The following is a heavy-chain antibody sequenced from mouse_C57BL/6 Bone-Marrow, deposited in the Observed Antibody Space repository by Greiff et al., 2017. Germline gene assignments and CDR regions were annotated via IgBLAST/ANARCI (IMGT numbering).Heavy chain of an antibody. CDR3: ARERLLPWDY. D-gene: IGHD2-3*01. CDR2: IDPSDSYT. CDR1: GYTFTSYW. V-gene: IGHV1-50*01. Sequence: QVQLQQPGAELVKPGASVKLSCKASGYTFTSYWMQWVKQRPGQGLEWIGEIDPSDSYTNYNQKFKGKATLTVDTSSSTAYMQLSSLTSEDSAVYYCARERLLPWDYWGQGNTLTVSS. J-gene: IGHJ2*01.